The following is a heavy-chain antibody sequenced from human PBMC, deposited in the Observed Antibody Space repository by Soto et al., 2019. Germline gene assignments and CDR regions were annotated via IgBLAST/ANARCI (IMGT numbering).Heavy chain of an antibody. J-gene: IGHJ1*01. V-gene: IGHV1-8*01. CDR2: MNPNSGNT. Sequence: GASVKVSCKASGYTFTSYDINWVRQATGQGLGWMGWMNPNSGNTGYAQKFQGRVTITRDTSATTAYMELSRLRSEDTAVYYCAGVYSSSSHTQLLDDWGQGTLVTVSS. CDR1: GYTFTSYD. D-gene: IGHD6-6*01. CDR3: AGVYSSSSHTQLLDD.